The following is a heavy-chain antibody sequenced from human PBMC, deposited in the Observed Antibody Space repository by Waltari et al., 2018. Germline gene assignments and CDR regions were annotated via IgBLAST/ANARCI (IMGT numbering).Heavy chain of an antibody. CDR1: GFTFSSYT. V-gene: IGHV3-21*04. Sequence: DGQLVESGGGLVKPGGSLRLSCAASGFTFSSYTMNWVRQAPGKGLEWVSSISSASDFKYYADSLRGRFTISRDNAKNTLFLHMTSLTADDTSIYFCTRDSGLTGVTGGDTFDIWGQGAMVTVSS. D-gene: IGHD3-10*01. CDR3: TRDSGLTGVTGGDTFDI. CDR2: ISSASDFK. J-gene: IGHJ3*02.